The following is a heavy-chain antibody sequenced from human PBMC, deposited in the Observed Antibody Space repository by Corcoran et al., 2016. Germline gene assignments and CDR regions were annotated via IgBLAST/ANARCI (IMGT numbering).Heavy chain of an antibody. CDR2: INHSGST. CDR1: GGSFSGYY. Sequence: QVQLQQWGAGLLKPSETLSLTCAVYGGSFSGYYWSWIRQPPGKGLEWLGEINHSGSTNYNPYLKSRVTISVDTSKNQFSLKLSSVTAAATAVYYCARGFMITFGGVLRPPFDPWGQGTLVIVSS. J-gene: IGHJ5*02. V-gene: IGHV4-34*01. D-gene: IGHD3-16*01. CDR3: ARGFMITFGGVLRPPFDP.